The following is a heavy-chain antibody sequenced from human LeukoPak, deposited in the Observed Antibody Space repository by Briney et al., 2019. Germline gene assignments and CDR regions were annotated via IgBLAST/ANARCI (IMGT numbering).Heavy chain of an antibody. D-gene: IGHD7-27*01. J-gene: IGHJ4*02. V-gene: IGHV4-59*02. CDR2: IYHTGST. Sequence: PSETLSLTCSISGGSVSDYYCSWIRQSPGKGLEWIGYIYHTGSTSYSPSLKSRVTISADTSQNQFSLKLSSVTAADTAVYYCASRKLGNDYWGQGTLVTVSS. CDR1: GGSVSDYY. CDR3: ASRKLGNDY.